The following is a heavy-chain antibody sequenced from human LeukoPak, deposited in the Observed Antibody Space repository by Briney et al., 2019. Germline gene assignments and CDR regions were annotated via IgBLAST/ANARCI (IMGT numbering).Heavy chain of an antibody. CDR2: ISYDGSNK. CDR1: GFTFSSYA. J-gene: IGHJ6*03. V-gene: IGHV3-30*01. Sequence: GSLRLSCAASGFTFSSYAMHWVRQAPGKGLEWVAVISYDGSNKYYADSVKGRFTISRDNSKNTLYLQMNSLRAEDTAVYYCARVAARVPAAIYYYYYMDVWGKGTTVTVSS. D-gene: IGHD2-2*01. CDR3: ARVAARVPAAIYYYYYMDV.